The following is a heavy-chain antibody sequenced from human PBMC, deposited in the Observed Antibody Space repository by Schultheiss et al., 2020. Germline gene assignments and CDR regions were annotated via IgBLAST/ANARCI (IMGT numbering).Heavy chain of an antibody. CDR2: TYPGDSDT. J-gene: IGHJ4*02. V-gene: IGHV5-51*01. Sequence: GESLKISCKGSGHSFTTYWIDWVRQMPGKGLEWMGITYPGDSDTKNSPSFQGPVTVSADKSISTAYLQWSSLKASDTAMYYCARHSMTTVTTPFDYWGQGTLVTVSS. CDR1: GHSFTTYW. CDR3: ARHSMTTVTTPFDY. D-gene: IGHD4-17*01.